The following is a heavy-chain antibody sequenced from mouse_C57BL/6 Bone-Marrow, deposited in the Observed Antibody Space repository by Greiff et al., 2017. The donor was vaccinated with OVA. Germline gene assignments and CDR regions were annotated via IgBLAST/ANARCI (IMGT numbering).Heavy chain of an antibody. CDR1: GFTFSSYA. CDR3: ARVPIYYDYDGFAY. Sequence: EVKLMESGGGLVKPGGSLKLSCAASGFTFSSYAMSWVRQTPEKRLEWVATISDGGSYTYYPDNVKGRFTISRDNAKNNLYLQMSHLKSEDTAMYYCARVPIYYDYDGFAYWGQGTLVTVSA. CDR2: ISDGGSYT. D-gene: IGHD2-4*01. V-gene: IGHV5-4*03. J-gene: IGHJ3*01.